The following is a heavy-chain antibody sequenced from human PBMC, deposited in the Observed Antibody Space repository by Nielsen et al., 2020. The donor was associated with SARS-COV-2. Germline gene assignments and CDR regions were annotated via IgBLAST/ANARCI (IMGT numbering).Heavy chain of an antibody. V-gene: IGHV3-33*08. CDR2: IWYDGSNK. CDR1: GFTFSSYG. D-gene: IGHD3-10*01. J-gene: IGHJ4*02. CDR3: ARAVGWFGELFLDY. Sequence: GGSLRLSCVASGFTFSSYGMHWVRQAPGKGLEWVAVIWYDGSNKYYADSVKGRFTISRDNSKNTLYLQMNSLRAEDTAVYYCARAVGWFGELFLDYWGQGTLVTVSS.